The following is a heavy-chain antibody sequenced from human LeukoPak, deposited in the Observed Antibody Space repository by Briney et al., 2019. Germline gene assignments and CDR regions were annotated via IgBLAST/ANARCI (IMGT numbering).Heavy chain of an antibody. CDR2: IYSGGST. CDR1: GFTVSSNY. Sequence: GGSLRLSCAASGFTVSSNYMSWVRQAPGKGLEWVSVIYSGGSTYYADSVKGRFTISRDNSKNTLSLQMNSLRPEDTAVYYCAISPYHIFDVWGQGTMVIVSS. CDR3: AISPYHIFDV. J-gene: IGHJ3*01. V-gene: IGHV3-53*05. D-gene: IGHD2-21*01.